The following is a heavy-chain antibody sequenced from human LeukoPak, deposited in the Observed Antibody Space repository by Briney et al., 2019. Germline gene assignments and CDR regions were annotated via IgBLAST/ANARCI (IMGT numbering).Heavy chain of an antibody. CDR1: AFTFSSYG. Sequence: GGSLRLSCAASAFTFSSYGMHWVRQAPGKGLEWVAVISYDGSNKYYADSVKGRFTISRDNSKNTLYLQMNSLRAEDTAVYYCARDPGSSSWEYYFDYWGQGTLVTVSS. J-gene: IGHJ4*02. V-gene: IGHV3-30*19. CDR2: ISYDGSNK. CDR3: ARDPGSSSWEYYFDY. D-gene: IGHD6-13*01.